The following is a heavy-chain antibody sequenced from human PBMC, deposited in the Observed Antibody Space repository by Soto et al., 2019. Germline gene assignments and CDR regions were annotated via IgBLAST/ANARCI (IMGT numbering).Heavy chain of an antibody. CDR1: GDSINNSHW. Sequence: QVQLQESGPGLVQPSGTLSLTCAVSGDSINNSHWWSWVRQTPGKGLEWIGETYHSGTTNYNPSLKTRLTISIDKSKNQFSLKMNSVTAADTAVYYCAREVNSSPARGPNWFDPWGQGTLVTVSS. J-gene: IGHJ5*02. D-gene: IGHD6-13*01. V-gene: IGHV4-4*02. CDR2: TYHSGTT. CDR3: AREVNSSPARGPNWFDP.